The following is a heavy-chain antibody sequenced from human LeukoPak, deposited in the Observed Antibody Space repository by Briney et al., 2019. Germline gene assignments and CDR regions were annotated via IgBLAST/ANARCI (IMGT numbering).Heavy chain of an antibody. V-gene: IGHV3-NL1*01. CDR1: GFTFSSYG. CDR2: IYSGGST. J-gene: IGHJ3*02. D-gene: IGHD3-22*01. CDR3: AKYYYDSSGYYEAFDI. Sequence: PGGSLRLSCAAPGFTFSSYGMHWVRQAPGKGLEWVSVIYSGGSTYYADSVKGRFTISRDNSKNTLYLQMNSLRAEDTAVYYCAKYYYDSSGYYEAFDIWGQGTMVTVSS.